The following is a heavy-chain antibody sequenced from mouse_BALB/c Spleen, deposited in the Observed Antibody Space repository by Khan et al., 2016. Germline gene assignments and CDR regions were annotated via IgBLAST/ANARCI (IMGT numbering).Heavy chain of an antibody. V-gene: IGHV3-6*02. J-gene: IGHJ1*01. Sequence: EVQLQESGPGLVKPSQSLSLTCSVTGYSITSGYYWNWIRQFPGNKLEWMGYISYDDSNNYNPSLKNRISITRDTSKNQVFLKLNSVTTEDSTTXCCGRGGFYGSRAYWYFGGWGAGTTVTVSA. D-gene: IGHD1-1*01. CDR3: GRGGFYGSRAYWYFGG. CDR1: GYSITSGYY. CDR2: ISYDDSN.